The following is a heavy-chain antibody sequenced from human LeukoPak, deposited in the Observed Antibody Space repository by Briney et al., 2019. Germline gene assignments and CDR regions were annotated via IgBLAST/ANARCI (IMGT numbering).Heavy chain of an antibody. CDR3: AELGITMIGGV. V-gene: IGHV3-23*01. Sequence: GGSLRLSCEASGFTFSNYAMSWVRQAPGKGLEWVSGINGRGGRTYYADSVKGRFTISRDNAKNSLYLQMNSLRAEDTAVYYCAELGITMIGGVWGKGTTVTISS. CDR2: INGRGGRT. D-gene: IGHD3-10*02. CDR1: GFTFSNYA. J-gene: IGHJ6*04.